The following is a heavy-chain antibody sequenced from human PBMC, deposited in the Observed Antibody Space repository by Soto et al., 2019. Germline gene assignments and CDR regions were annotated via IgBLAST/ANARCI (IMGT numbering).Heavy chain of an antibody. CDR3: TIDPHPITMILVVPGRYQTTTGPIPGT. CDR2: FKSKTDCGTT. Sequence: PGGSLRLSCAASVFTFSNAWMSWVRQAPGEGLDWVDRFKSKTDCGTTDYAARVKGRFTIARDDSKNTRYLQMNSLKYEDTAVYYSTIDPHPITMILVVPGRYQTTTGPIPGTWGQGTLATVSS. D-gene: IGHD3-22*01. J-gene: IGHJ5*02. CDR1: VFTFSNAW. V-gene: IGHV3-15*01.